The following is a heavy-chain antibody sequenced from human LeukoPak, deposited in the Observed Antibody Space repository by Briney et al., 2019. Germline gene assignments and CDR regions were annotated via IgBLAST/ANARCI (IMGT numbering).Heavy chain of an antibody. CDR2: ISGSGGNT. CDR1: GCRFSIYA. CDR3: AKGYDFLDC. Sequence: PGATLVLSCAASGCRFSIYAMRWARQATGKGLEWVSDISGSGGNTYYADSVKGRFTISRDNSKNTLSLQMNSLRAEDTAVYYCAKGYDFLDCWGQGTLVTVSS. V-gene: IGHV3-23*01. D-gene: IGHD3-3*01. J-gene: IGHJ4*02.